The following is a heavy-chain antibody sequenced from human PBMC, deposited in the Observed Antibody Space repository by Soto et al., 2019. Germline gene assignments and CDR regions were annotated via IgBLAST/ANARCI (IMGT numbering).Heavy chain of an antibody. CDR3: ASVVYSSSSHFDY. Sequence: PSETLSLTCTVSGGSISSSSYYWGWIRQPPGKGLEWIGSIYYSGSTYYNPSLKSRVTISVDTSKNQFSLKLSSVTAADTAVYYCASVVYSSSSHFDYWGQGTLVTVSS. J-gene: IGHJ4*02. V-gene: IGHV4-39*01. D-gene: IGHD6-6*01. CDR1: GGSISSSSYY. CDR2: IYYSGST.